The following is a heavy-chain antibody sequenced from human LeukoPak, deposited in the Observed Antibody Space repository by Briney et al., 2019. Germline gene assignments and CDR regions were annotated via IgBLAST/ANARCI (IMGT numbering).Heavy chain of an antibody. Sequence: GASVKVSCKASGYTFTSYGISWVRQAPGQGLEWMGWISAYNGNTNYAQKLQGRVTMTTDTSTSTAYMELRSLRSDDTAVYYCARDPISRGYYYMDVWGKGTTVTISS. J-gene: IGHJ6*03. D-gene: IGHD1-14*01. CDR3: ARDPISRGYYYMDV. V-gene: IGHV1-18*01. CDR1: GYTFTSYG. CDR2: ISAYNGNT.